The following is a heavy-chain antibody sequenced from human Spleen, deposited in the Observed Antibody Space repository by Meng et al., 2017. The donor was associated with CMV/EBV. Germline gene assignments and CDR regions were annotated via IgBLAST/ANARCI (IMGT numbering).Heavy chain of an antibody. Sequence: SLKISCAVSGFTFEDYGMHWVRQGPGKGPEWVSSINWSGNNIEYADSVKGRFTISRDNAGNSLYLQMNSLRLEDTAFYYCVKDTGSTTALGTFDVWGQGTMVTVSS. CDR1: GFTFEDYG. J-gene: IGHJ3*01. V-gene: IGHV3-9*01. CDR2: INWSGNNI. CDR3: VKDTGSTTALGTFDV. D-gene: IGHD2/OR15-2a*01.